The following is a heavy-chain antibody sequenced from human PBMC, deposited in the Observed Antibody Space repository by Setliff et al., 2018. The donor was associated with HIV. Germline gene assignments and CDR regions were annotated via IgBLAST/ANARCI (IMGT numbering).Heavy chain of an antibody. Sequence: PSETLSLTCTVSGGSISSSSYYWGWIRQPPGKGLEWIGSMFYSGTTRYNPSLKSRVTISVDTSKNQFSLKLSSVTAADTAVYYCARERTLMTTVTTGDAFDIWGQGTMVTVSS. V-gene: IGHV4-39*02. D-gene: IGHD4-17*01. CDR2: MFYSGTT. J-gene: IGHJ3*02. CDR1: GGSISSSSYY. CDR3: ARERTLMTTVTTGDAFDI.